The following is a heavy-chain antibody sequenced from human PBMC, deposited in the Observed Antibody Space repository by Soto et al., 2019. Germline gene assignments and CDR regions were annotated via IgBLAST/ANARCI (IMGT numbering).Heavy chain of an antibody. D-gene: IGHD3-3*01. J-gene: IGHJ5*02. Sequence: GASVKVSCKASGYTFTSYGISWVRQAPGQGLEWMGWISAYNGNTNYAQKLQGRVTMTTDTSTSTAYMELRSLRSDDTAVYYCARDGDVLRFLEWSGRNWFDPWGQGTLVTVSS. CDR3: ARDGDVLRFLEWSGRNWFDP. CDR1: GYTFTSYG. CDR2: ISAYNGNT. V-gene: IGHV1-18*01.